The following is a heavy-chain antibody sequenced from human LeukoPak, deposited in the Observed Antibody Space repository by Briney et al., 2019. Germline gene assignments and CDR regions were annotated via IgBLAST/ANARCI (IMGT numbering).Heavy chain of an antibody. V-gene: IGHV3-21*01. CDR1: RFTFSSYS. CDR3: VRDGAVVTSGSYPWRYFQY. Sequence: GGSLRLSCAASRFTFSSYSMNWVRQAPGKGLEWVSSISSSSSYIYYADSVKGRFTISRDNAKNSLYLQMNTLRAEDTAVYYCVRDGAVVTSGSYPWRYFQYWGQGTLVTVSS. D-gene: IGHD3-10*01. J-gene: IGHJ1*01. CDR2: ISSSSSYI.